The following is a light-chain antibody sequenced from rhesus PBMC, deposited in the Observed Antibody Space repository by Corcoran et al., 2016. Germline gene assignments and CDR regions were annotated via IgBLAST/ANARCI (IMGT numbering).Light chain of an antibody. V-gene: IGKV1-22*01. CDR2: KAA. J-gene: IGKJ1*01. CDR3: LQYSSSPWT. CDR1: QSISSW. Sequence: DIQMTQSPSSLSASVGDTVTITCRASQSISSWLDWYQQKPGKAPKLLIYKAASLQSGVPSRFSGSGSGTDFTLTISSLQPEDVATYYCLQYSSSPWTFGQGTKVEIK.